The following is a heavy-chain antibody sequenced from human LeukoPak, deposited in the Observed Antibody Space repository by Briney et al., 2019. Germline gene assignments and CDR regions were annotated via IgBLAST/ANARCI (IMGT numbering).Heavy chain of an antibody. D-gene: IGHD6-13*01. CDR2: ISGSGGST. Sequence: PGGSLRLSCAASGFTFDVYAMHWVRQAPGKGLEWVLGISGSGGSTYYADSVKGRFTISRDNSKTTLYLQMNSLRAEDTAVYYCAKGSSSYYFAFDIWGQGTMVTLSS. CDR1: GFTFDVYA. CDR3: AKGSSSYYFAFDI. V-gene: IGHV3-23*01. J-gene: IGHJ3*02.